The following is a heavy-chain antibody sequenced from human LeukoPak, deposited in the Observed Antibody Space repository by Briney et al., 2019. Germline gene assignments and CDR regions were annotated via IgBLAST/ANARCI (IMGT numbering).Heavy chain of an antibody. J-gene: IGHJ6*03. CDR2: ISGSGGNT. V-gene: IGHV3-23*01. D-gene: IGHD5-18*01. CDR1: GFTFTNYG. CDR3: ARDQVDTAMVTPLENYYYYYYMDV. Sequence: GGSLRLSCAASGFTFTNYGMGWVRQGPGKGLEWVSAISGSGGNTYYADSVKGRFTISRDNAKNSLYLQMNSLRAEDTAVYYCARDQVDTAMVTPLENYYYYYYMDVWGKGTTVTVSS.